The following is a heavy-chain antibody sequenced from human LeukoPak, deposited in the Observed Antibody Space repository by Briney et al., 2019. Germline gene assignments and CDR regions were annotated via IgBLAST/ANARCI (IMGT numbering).Heavy chain of an antibody. J-gene: IGHJ5*01. V-gene: IGHV3-21*04. D-gene: IGHD3-10*01. CDR3: AKVGEYYGSGSLNWFDS. Sequence: PGGSLRLSCAASGFTFSSYSMNWVRQAPGKGLEWVSSISSSSSYIYYADSVKGRFTISRDNSKSTLYLQMNSLRGDDTAVYYCAKVGEYYGSGSLNWFDSWGQGTLVTVSS. CDR2: ISSSSSYI. CDR1: GFTFSSYS.